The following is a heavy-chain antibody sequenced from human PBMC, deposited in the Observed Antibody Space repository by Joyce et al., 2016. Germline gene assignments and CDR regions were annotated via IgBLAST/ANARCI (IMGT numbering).Heavy chain of an antibody. CDR2: INPKSGAT. Sequence: QVQLVQSGAEVKKPGASVKVSCKTSGYTFTDYYIHWVRQAPGQGLEWMGWINPKSGATNYQQKFQGWVTMTRDTSISTVYMELNSLRSDDTAFYYCARAQPLGESSLDIDNWGQGTLVTASS. D-gene: IGHD3-16*02. J-gene: IGHJ4*02. CDR1: GYTFTDYY. V-gene: IGHV1-2*04. CDR3: ARAQPLGESSLDIDN.